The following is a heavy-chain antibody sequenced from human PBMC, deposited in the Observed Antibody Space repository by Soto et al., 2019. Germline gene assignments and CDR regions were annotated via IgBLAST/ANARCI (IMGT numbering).Heavy chain of an antibody. Sequence: LRLSCAASGFTFSSYAMHWVRQAPGKGLEWVAVISYDGSNKYYADSVKGRFTISRDNSKNTLYLQMKSLRAEDTAVFYCARDPTNIVVVPAAPDDYYYYGMDVWGQGTTVTVSS. CDR2: ISYDGSNK. CDR3: ARDPTNIVVVPAAPDDYYYYGMDV. V-gene: IGHV3-30-3*01. CDR1: GFTFSSYA. D-gene: IGHD2-2*01. J-gene: IGHJ6*02.